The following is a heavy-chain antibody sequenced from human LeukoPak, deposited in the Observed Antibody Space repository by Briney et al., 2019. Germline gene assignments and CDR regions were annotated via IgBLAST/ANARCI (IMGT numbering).Heavy chain of an antibody. J-gene: IGHJ6*03. D-gene: IGHD6-13*01. CDR2: ITWNGDTT. CDR1: GFTFDDYG. CDR3: ARAYTSSRHYYYYMDV. V-gene: IGHV3-20*04. Sequence: RSGGSLRLSCAASGFTFDDYGMSWVRQAPGKGLEWVSGITWNGDTTGYADSVKGRFTISRDNAKNSLYLQMNSLRAEDTALYYCARAYTSSRHYYYYMDVWGKGTTVTVSS.